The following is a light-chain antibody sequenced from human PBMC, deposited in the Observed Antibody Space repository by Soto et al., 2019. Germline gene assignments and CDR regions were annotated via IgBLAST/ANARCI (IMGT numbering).Light chain of an antibody. J-gene: IGKJ1*01. Sequence: SLSSSVVDRVTITCRASQSISISLNWYQPKPGKAPNRLRHTVSRLQSGVPARFSGSGSGTNFSLTISRLQPEHFATYYCQQSYDTPRTFCQGTIVDI. V-gene: IGKV1-39*01. CDR1: QSISIS. CDR3: QQSYDTPRT. CDR2: TVS.